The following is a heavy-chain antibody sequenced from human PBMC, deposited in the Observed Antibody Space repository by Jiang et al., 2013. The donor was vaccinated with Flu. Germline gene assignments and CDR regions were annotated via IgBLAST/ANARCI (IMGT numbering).Heavy chain of an antibody. V-gene: IGHV3-21*01. CDR2: ISSSSSYI. D-gene: IGHD3-10*01. J-gene: IGHJ4*02. Sequence: QLVESGGGLVKPGGSLRLSCAASGFTFSSYSMNWVRQAPGKGLEWVSSISSSSSYIYYADSVKGRFTISRDNAKNSLYLQMNSLRAEDTAVYYCARDQNGSGSYIGYWGQGTLVTVSS. CDR3: ARDQNGSGSYIGY. CDR1: GFTFSSYS.